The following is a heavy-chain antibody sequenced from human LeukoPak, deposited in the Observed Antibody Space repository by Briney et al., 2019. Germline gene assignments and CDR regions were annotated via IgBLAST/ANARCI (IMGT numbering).Heavy chain of an antibody. Sequence: KTSETLSLTCTVSGGSISSSSYYWGWIRQPPGKGLEWIGSIYYSGSTYYNPSLKSRVTISVDTSKNQFSLKLSSVTAADTAVYYCAREDIAATREFDYWGQGTLVTVSS. J-gene: IGHJ4*02. V-gene: IGHV4-39*01. CDR3: AREDIAATREFDY. D-gene: IGHD5-12*01. CDR2: IYYSGST. CDR1: GGSISSSSYY.